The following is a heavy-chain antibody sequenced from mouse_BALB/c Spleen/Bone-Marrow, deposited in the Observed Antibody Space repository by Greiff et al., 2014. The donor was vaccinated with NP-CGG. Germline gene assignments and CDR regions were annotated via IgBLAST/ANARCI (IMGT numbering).Heavy chain of an antibody. CDR3: AREGNGNLDY. J-gene: IGHJ2*01. CDR1: GYTFTDYA. D-gene: IGHD2-1*01. Sequence: QVQLQQPGAELVRPGVSVKISCKGSGYTFTDYAMHWVKQSHAKSLEWIGVISTYYGDANYNQKFKGKATMTVDKSSSTAYMELARLTSEDSAIYYCAREGNGNLDYWGQGTTLTVSS. CDR2: ISTYYGDA. V-gene: IGHV1S137*01.